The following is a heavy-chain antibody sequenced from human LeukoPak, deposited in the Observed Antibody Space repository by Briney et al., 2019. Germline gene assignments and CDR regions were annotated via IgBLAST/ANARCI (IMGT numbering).Heavy chain of an antibody. Sequence: GGSLRLSCAASGFIFSDYYMSWIRQAPGKGLEWVSCISSSGSTIYYADSVKGQFTISRDNAKKSLYLQMNSLRAEDTAVYYGARGRYYYDSSGVDAFDIWGQGTMVTVSS. J-gene: IGHJ3*02. CDR1: GFIFSDYY. D-gene: IGHD3-22*01. CDR3: ARGRYYYDSSGVDAFDI. V-gene: IGHV3-11*01. CDR2: ISSSGSTI.